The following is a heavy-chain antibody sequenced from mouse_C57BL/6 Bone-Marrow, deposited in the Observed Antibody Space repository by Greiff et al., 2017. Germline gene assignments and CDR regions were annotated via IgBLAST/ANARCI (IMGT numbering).Heavy chain of an antibody. CDR1: GYAFTNYL. Sequence: QVQLKQSGAELVRPGTSVKVSCKASGYAFTNYLIAWVKQRPGQGLEWIGVINPGSGGTHYNEKFKGKATLTADKSSSTAYMQISSLTSEDSAVYFCARGSVFFSWFAYWGQGTLVTVSA. CDR2: INPGSGGT. V-gene: IGHV1-54*01. J-gene: IGHJ3*01. CDR3: ARGSVFFSWFAY.